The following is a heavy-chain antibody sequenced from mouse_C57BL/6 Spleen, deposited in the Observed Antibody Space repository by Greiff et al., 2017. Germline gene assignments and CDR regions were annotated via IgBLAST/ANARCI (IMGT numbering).Heavy chain of an antibody. D-gene: IGHD2-4*01. CDR1: GFSFNTYA. J-gene: IGHJ2*01. Sequence: VQLKQSGGGLVQPKGSLKLSCAASGFSFNTYAMNWVRQAPGKGLEWVARIRSKSNNYATYYADSVKDRFTISRDDSESMLYLQMNNLKTEDTAMYYGVRQGYDYDGRAYFDYWGQGTTLTVSS. CDR3: VRQGYDYDGRAYFDY. CDR2: IRSKSNNYAT. V-gene: IGHV10-1*01.